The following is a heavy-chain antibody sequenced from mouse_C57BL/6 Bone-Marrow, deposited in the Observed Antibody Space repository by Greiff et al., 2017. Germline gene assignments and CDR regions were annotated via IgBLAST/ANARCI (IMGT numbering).Heavy chain of an antibody. J-gene: IGHJ4*01. CDR3: ANYYGSSYYAMDY. V-gene: IGHV1-76*01. CDR1: GYTFTDYY. CDR2: IYPGSGNT. Sequence: QVQLKESGAELVRPGASVKLSCKASGYTFTDYYINWVKQRPGQGLEWIARIYPGSGNTYYNEKFKGKATLTAEKSSSTAYMQLSSLTSEDSAVYFCANYYGSSYYAMDYWGQGTSVTVSS. D-gene: IGHD1-1*01.